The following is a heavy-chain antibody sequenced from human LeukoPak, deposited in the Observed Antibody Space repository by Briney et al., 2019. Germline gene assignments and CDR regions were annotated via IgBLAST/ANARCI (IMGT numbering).Heavy chain of an antibody. J-gene: IGHJ4*02. V-gene: IGHV4-30-4*01. Sequence: SETLSLTCTVSGGSISSGDYYWSWIRQPPGKGLEWIGYIYYSGSTYYNPSLKSRVTISVDTSKNQFSLKLSSVTAADTAVYYCASYGSGSYRQPTIDYWGQGTLVTVSS. CDR1: GGSISSGDYY. CDR3: ASYGSGSYRQPTIDY. CDR2: IYYSGST. D-gene: IGHD3-10*01.